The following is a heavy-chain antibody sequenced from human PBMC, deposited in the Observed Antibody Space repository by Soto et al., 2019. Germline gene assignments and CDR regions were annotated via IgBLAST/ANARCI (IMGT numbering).Heavy chain of an antibody. CDR2: IYSSGST. CDR3: ARDGYTYDFYYFGMDV. V-gene: IGHV4-4*08. D-gene: IGHD5-18*01. J-gene: IGHJ6*02. CDR1: GGSISNYY. Sequence: QVQLQESGPGLVKPSETLSLTCSVSGGSISNYYWSWIRQPPGKGLEWIGYIYSSGSTNYNPSLKSRVTISVDTSKNQFSLKLSSVTAADTAVYYCARDGYTYDFYYFGMDVWGQGTTVTVSS.